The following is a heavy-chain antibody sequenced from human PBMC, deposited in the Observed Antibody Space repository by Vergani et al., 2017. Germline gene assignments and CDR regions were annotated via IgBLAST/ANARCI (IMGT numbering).Heavy chain of an antibody. Sequence: EVQLVESGGGLVQPGGSLRLSCAASGSTFSSYAMNWVRQAPGKGLEWVSYISRSSSTIYYADSVKGRFTISRDNAKNSLHLKMNNLRAEDTAVYYCARQSRDVFCTNGVCPLGYWGQGALVTVSS. V-gene: IGHV3-48*01. J-gene: IGHJ4*02. CDR1: GSTFSSYA. CDR2: ISRSSSTI. CDR3: ARQSRDVFCTNGVCPLGY. D-gene: IGHD2-8*01.